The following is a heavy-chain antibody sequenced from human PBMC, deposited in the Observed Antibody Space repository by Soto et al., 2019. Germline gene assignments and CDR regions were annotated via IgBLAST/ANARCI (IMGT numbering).Heavy chain of an antibody. V-gene: IGHV1-18*01. D-gene: IGHD3-9*01. Sequence: GASVKVSCKASGYTFTSYGISWVRQAPGQGLEGMGWISAYNGNTNYAQKLQGRVTMTTDTSTSTAYMELRSLRSDDTAVYYCARDMDDISTGYYERSFDYWGQGTLVTVSS. CDR2: ISAYNGNT. CDR1: GYTFTSYG. J-gene: IGHJ4*02. CDR3: ARDMDDISTGYYERSFDY.